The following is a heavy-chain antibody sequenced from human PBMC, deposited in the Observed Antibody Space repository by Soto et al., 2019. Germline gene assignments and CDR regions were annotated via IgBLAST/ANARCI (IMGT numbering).Heavy chain of an antibody. CDR1: GYTFTGYY. J-gene: IGHJ6*02. V-gene: IGHV1-2*02. Sequence: GASVKVSCKASGYTFTGYYMHWVRQAPGQGLEWMGWINPNSGGTNYAQKFQGRVTMTRDTSISTAYMELSRLRSDDTAVYYCASGWSTTVTPSDMDVWGQGTTVTVCS. CDR3: ASGWSTTVTPSDMDV. D-gene: IGHD4-17*01. CDR2: INPNSGGT.